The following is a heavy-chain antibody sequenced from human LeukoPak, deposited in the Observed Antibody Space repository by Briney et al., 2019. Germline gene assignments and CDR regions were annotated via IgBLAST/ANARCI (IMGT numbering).Heavy chain of an antibody. D-gene: IGHD3-3*01. J-gene: IGHJ3*02. CDR3: AKWAPEQGTYYDFWSGYYDAFDI. Sequence: PGGSLRLSCAASGFTSSSYAMSWVRQAPGKGLEWVSAISGSGGSAYYADSVKGRFTISRDNSKNTLYLQMNSLRAEDTAVYYCAKWAPEQGTYYDFWSGYYDAFDIWGQGTMVTVSS. CDR1: GFTSSSYA. CDR2: ISGSGGSA. V-gene: IGHV3-23*01.